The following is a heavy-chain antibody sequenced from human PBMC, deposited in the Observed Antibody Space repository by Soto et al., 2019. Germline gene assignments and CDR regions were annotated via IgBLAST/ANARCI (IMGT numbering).Heavy chain of an antibody. D-gene: IGHD6-19*01. CDR3: ARHTSGWHYYDY. CDR1: GFNFSDHY. CDR2: ISGSSRYT. J-gene: IGHJ4*02. V-gene: IGHV3-11*06. Sequence: LRLSCAASGFNFSDHYMNWIRQAPGKGLEWVSYISGSSRYTNFADSVKGRFTISRDNAKNSLYLQMNSLRAEDTAVYYCARHTSGWHYYDYWGQGTPVTVSS.